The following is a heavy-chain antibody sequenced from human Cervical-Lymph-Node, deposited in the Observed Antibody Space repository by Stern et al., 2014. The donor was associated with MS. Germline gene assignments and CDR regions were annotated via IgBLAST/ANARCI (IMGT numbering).Heavy chain of an antibody. CDR2: ISSSGTNA. Sequence: EVQLLESGGRSVQPGESLRLSCAASGFTLSNFAMNWVRQAPGKGLELVSGISSSGTNAYYAEAVKGRFTVSRDNSKNTLYLQMNGLRAEDAAVYFCAKNWRLQVAGHFDYWGQGTLVTVPS. CDR3: AKNWRLQVAGHFDY. D-gene: IGHD4-11*01. J-gene: IGHJ4*02. V-gene: IGHV3-23*01. CDR1: GFTLSNFA.